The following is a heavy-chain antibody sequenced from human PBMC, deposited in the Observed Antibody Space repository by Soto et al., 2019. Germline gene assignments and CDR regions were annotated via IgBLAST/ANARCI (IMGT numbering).Heavy chain of an antibody. J-gene: IGHJ4*02. Sequence: QVQLVESGGGVVQPGRSLRLSCAASGFTFSSYGMHWVRQAPGKGLEWVAVISYDGSNKYYADSVKGRFTISRDNSKNTLYLQMHSLRAVDTAVYYCLEDTEDVVVAAVNSYCDYWGQGTLVTVAS. D-gene: IGHD2-15*01. CDR1: GFTFSSYG. CDR2: ISYDGSNK. CDR3: LEDTEDVVVAAVNSYCDY. V-gene: IGHV3-30*18.